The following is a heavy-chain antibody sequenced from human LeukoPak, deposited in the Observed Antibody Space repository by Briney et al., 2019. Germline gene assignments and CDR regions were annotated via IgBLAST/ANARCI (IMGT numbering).Heavy chain of an antibody. CDR2: IYHSGST. J-gene: IGHJ6*03. V-gene: IGHV4-38-2*02. Sequence: SETLSLTCTVSGYSISSAYYWGWIRQPPGKGLEWIVSIYHSGSTYYNPSLKSRVTISVDTSKNQFSLQLSSVTAAATAVYYCPTVPLRHCSTTSCLRYFYMDVWGKGTTVTVS. CDR3: PTVPLRHCSTTSCLRYFYMDV. CDR1: GYSISSAYY. D-gene: IGHD2-2*01.